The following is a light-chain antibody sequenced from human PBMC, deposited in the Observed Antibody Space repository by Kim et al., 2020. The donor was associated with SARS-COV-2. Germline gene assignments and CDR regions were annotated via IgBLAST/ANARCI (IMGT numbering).Light chain of an antibody. CDR2: DAS. Sequence: DIQMTQSPSSLSASVGDRVTITCQASQDISNYLNWYQQKPGKAPKLLIYDASNLETGVPSRFSGSGSGTDFTFTISSLQPEDIATYYCQQYGNLPCTFGPGTKVDIK. V-gene: IGKV1-33*01. CDR3: QQYGNLPCT. J-gene: IGKJ3*01. CDR1: QDISNY.